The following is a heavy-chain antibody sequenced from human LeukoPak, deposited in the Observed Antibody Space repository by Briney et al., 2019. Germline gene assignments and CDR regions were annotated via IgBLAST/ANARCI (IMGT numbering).Heavy chain of an antibody. J-gene: IGHJ4*02. Sequence: GGSLRLSCAASGFTFSTYAMSWVRQAPGKGLEWVSAISGSGGSTYYADSVKGRFTISRDNSKNTLYLQMNSLRAEDTAVYYCAKDSYGDPAGLFDYWGQGTLVTVSS. V-gene: IGHV3-23*01. CDR3: AKDSYGDPAGLFDY. CDR1: GFTFSTYA. D-gene: IGHD4-17*01. CDR2: ISGSGGST.